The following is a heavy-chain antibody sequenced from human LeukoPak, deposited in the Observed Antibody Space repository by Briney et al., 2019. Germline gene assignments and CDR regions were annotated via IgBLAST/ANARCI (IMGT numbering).Heavy chain of an antibody. Sequence: GGSLRLSCAASGFTFSSNWMHWVRQAPGRGLVWVSRINEDGSTTNYADSVKGRSTIFRDNAKNTLYLQMNSLRAEDTAVYYCVRDLGGRSGHWGQGTLVTVSS. V-gene: IGHV3-74*01. CDR1: GFTFSSNW. CDR2: INEDGSTT. J-gene: IGHJ4*02. CDR3: VRDLGGRSGH. D-gene: IGHD1-26*01.